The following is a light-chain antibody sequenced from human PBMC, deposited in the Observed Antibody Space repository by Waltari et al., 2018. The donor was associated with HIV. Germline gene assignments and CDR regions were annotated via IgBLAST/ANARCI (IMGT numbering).Light chain of an antibody. CDR1: SSDIGGYNY. J-gene: IGLJ2*01. V-gene: IGLV2-11*01. CDR2: DVN. Sequence: QSALTQPHSVSGSPGQSVTISCSGTSSDIGGYNYVSWYRQFPGKAPSVIIQDVNKRPSGVPDRFSGSKSGNTASLTISGLQTDDEADYYCCSYAGNSDVVFGGGTTLTVL. CDR3: CSYAGNSDVV.